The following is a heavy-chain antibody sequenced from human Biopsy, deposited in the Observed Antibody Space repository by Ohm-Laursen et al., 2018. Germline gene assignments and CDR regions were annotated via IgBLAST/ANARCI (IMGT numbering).Heavy chain of an antibody. V-gene: IGHV4-39*01. Sequence: SQTLSFTCSVSGVSISSTTYYWGWIRQPPGKGLEWIGSIHYSGTTYYHASLRSRVTISVDKSKNQFSLKQTSATAAETAVYYCARQGEWEHFADYWGQGTLVSVSS. D-gene: IGHD1-26*01. CDR3: ARQGEWEHFADY. J-gene: IGHJ4*02. CDR2: IHYSGTT. CDR1: GVSISSTTYY.